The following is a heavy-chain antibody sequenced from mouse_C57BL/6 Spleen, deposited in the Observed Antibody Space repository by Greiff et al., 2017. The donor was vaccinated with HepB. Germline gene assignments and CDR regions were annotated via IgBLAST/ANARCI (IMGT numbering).Heavy chain of an antibody. CDR3: ARGSGSSYGYFDY. J-gene: IGHJ2*01. Sequence: VQLQQPGAELVRPGSSVKLSCKASGYTFTSYWMDWVKQRPGQGLEWIGNIYPSDSETHYNQKFKDKATLTVDKSSSTAYMQLSSLTSEDSAVYYCARGSGSSYGYFDYWGQGTTLTVSS. V-gene: IGHV1-61*01. CDR2: IYPSDSET. D-gene: IGHD1-1*01. CDR1: GYTFTSYW.